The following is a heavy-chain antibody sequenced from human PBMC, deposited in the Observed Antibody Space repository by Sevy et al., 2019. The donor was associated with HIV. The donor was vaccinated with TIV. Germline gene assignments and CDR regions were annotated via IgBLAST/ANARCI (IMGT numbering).Heavy chain of an antibody. CDR1: GFTFSSYA. Sequence: GGSLRLSCAASGFTFSSYAVHWVRQAPGKGLEWVAVISYDGSNKYYADSVKGRFTISRDNSKNTLYLQMNSLRAEDTAVYYCARDPISRYCSGGSCYSGWFDPWGQGTLVTVSS. D-gene: IGHD2-15*01. V-gene: IGHV3-30*04. CDR3: ARDPISRYCSGGSCYSGWFDP. CDR2: ISYDGSNK. J-gene: IGHJ5*02.